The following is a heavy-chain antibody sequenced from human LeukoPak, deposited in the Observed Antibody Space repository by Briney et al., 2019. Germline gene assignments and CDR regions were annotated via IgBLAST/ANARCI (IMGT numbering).Heavy chain of an antibody. D-gene: IGHD2-8*01. Sequence: GGSLRLSCAASGFTFSSYSMNWVRQAPGKGLEWVSSISAGSSSIYYADSVKGQFIISRDNAKNSLYLQMNSLRAEDTAMYYCAGRKCTNGVCSFDPWGQGTLVTVSS. CDR2: ISAGSSSI. J-gene: IGHJ5*02. CDR1: GFTFSSYS. V-gene: IGHV3-21*01. CDR3: AGRKCTNGVCSFDP.